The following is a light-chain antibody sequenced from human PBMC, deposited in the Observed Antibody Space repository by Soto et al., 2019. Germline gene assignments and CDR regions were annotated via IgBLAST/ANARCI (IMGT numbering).Light chain of an antibody. V-gene: IGKV1-39*01. J-gene: IGKJ5*01. Sequence: DIQMTPSPSSRSASVGDRVTITCRASQSISSYLNWYQQKPGKAPKLLIYAASSLQSGVPSRFSGSGSGADFTLTISSLKPEDFETYYCQQSYSTLPTFGQGTRLEIK. CDR1: QSISSY. CDR3: QQSYSTLPT. CDR2: AAS.